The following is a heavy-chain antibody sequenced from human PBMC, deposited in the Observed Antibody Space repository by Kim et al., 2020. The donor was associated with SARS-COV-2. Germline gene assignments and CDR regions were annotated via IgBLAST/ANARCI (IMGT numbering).Heavy chain of an antibody. D-gene: IGHD4-4*01. J-gene: IGHJ1*01. Sequence: SETLSLTCAVYGGSFSGYYWSWIRQPPGKGLEWIGEINHSGSTNYNPSLKSRVTISVDTSKNQFSLKLSSVTAADTAVYYCARVHSKGTRAEYFQHWGQGTLVTVSS. CDR1: GGSFSGYY. V-gene: IGHV4-34*01. CDR2: INHSGST. CDR3: ARVHSKGTRAEYFQH.